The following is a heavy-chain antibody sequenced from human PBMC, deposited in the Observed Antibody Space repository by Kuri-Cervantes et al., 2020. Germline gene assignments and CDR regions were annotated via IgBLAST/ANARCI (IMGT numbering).Heavy chain of an antibody. CDR1: GFTFSTYV. CDR3: ARDRIGERSRSYYFDY. Sequence: GESLKISCAASGFTFSTYVMHWVRQAPGKGLEWVAVISHDGSFKNHADSVKGRFTISRDNSKNTLYLQMNSLRAEDTAVYYCARDRIGERSRSYYFDYWGQGTLVTVSS. CDR2: ISHDGSFK. J-gene: IGHJ4*02. V-gene: IGHV3-30*04. D-gene: IGHD3-3*01.